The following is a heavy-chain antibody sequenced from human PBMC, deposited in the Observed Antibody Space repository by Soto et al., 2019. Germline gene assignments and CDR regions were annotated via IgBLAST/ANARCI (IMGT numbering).Heavy chain of an antibody. V-gene: IGHV2-5*02. CDR1: GCSLRTRGVG. J-gene: IGHJ4*02. D-gene: IGHD3-9*01. CDR2: IYWDDDK. Sequence: KLEDPTQTLTRTYTFSGCSLRTRGVGVGWIRQPPGKALEWLALIYWDDDKRYSPSLKSRLTITKDTSKNQVVLTMTNMDPVDTATYYCAHTGRYFDWLPLYRFEYWGQGTLVTVSS. CDR3: AHTGRYFDWLPLYRFEY.